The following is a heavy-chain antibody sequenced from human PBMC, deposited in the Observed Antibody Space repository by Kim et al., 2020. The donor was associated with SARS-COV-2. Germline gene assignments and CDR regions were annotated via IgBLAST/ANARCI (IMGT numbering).Heavy chain of an antibody. Sequence: KDYADSGKGRFTISRDKSKNTLYLQMNSLRAEDTAVYYCARSPPVGHFDYWGQGTLVTVSS. CDR3: ARSPPVGHFDY. CDR2: K. D-gene: IGHD1-26*01. V-gene: IGHV3-30*01. J-gene: IGHJ4*02.